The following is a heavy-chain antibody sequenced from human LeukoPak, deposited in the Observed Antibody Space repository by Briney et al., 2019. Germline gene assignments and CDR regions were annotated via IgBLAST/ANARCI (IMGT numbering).Heavy chain of an antibody. Sequence: GGSLRLSCAASGFMFSDEYMSWIRQAPGKGLEWVSYISNSGDFIAYADSVKGRFTISRDNAKNSLSLQMNSLRAEDTAVYYCARARGTGPGAHFDYWGQGTLVIVSS. CDR3: ARARGTGPGAHFDY. CDR1: GFMFSDEY. CDR2: ISNSGDFI. D-gene: IGHD3-10*01. J-gene: IGHJ4*02. V-gene: IGHV3-11*01.